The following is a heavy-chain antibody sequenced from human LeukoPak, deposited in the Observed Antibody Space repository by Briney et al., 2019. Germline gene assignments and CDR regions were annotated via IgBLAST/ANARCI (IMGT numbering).Heavy chain of an antibody. D-gene: IGHD3-10*01. V-gene: IGHV3-9*01. J-gene: IGHJ6*02. Sequence: GGSLRLSCAASGFTLDDYAMHWVRQAPGKGLEWVSSISWNSGSIGYAESVQGRVTIPRDNAKNSLYLQMNSLRAEDTALYYCEKDITMVRGVGYGMDVWGQGTTVTVSS. CDR1: GFTLDDYA. CDR2: ISWNSGSI. CDR3: EKDITMVRGVGYGMDV.